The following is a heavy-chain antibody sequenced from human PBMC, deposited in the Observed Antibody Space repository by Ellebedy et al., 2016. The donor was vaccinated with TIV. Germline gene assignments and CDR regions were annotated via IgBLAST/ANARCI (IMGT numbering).Heavy chain of an antibody. J-gene: IGHJ6*02. D-gene: IGHD6-13*01. Sequence: MPSETLSLTCTVSGGAISSYYWSWIRQPAGKGLEWIGPLYVSGSTNYNPSLKGRVTVSVDTSKNQFLLKLTSVTAADTAVYYCARAGVADGTDSGLDVWGHGTAVIVSS. V-gene: IGHV4-4*07. CDR3: ARAGVADGTDSGLDV. CDR1: GGAISSYY. CDR2: LYVSGST.